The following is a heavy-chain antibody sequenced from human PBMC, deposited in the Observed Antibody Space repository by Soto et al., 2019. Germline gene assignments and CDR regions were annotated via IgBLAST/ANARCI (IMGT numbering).Heavy chain of an antibody. CDR3: ARRWGEGRVDY. CDR1: GGSISSSNW. J-gene: IGHJ4*02. CDR2: IYHSGNT. D-gene: IGHD3-10*01. Sequence: QVQLQESGPGLVKPSGTLSLTCAVSGGSISSSNWWSWVRQPPGKGLEWIGEIYHSGNTNYNPSPKSRVTMALDKSRNQFSLKLSSVTAADTAVYYCARRWGEGRVDYWGQGTLVTVSS. V-gene: IGHV4-4*02.